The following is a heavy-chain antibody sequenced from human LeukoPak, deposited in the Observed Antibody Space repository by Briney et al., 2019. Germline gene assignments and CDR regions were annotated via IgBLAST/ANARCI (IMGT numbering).Heavy chain of an antibody. CDR1: GGSISSGGYY. CDR2: IYYSGST. Sequence: SETLSLTYTVSGGSISSGGYYWSWIRQHPGKGLEWIGYIYYSGSTYYNPSLKSRVTISVDTSKNQFSLKLSSVTAADTAVYYCAREGYDFWSAYYYGMDVWGQGTTVTVSS. V-gene: IGHV4-31*03. CDR3: AREGYDFWSAYYYGMDV. D-gene: IGHD3-3*01. J-gene: IGHJ6*02.